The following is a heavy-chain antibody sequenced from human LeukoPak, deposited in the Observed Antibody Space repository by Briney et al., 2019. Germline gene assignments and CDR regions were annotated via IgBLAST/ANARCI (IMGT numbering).Heavy chain of an antibody. CDR2: IIPIFGTA. CDR3: ARPYDFWSGYHQYFQH. Sequence: ASVKVSCKASGGTFSSYAISWVRQAPGQGLEWMGGIIPIFGTANYAQKFQGRVTITADESTSTAYMELSSLRSEDTAVYYCARPYDFWSGYHQYFQHWGQGTLVTVSP. J-gene: IGHJ1*01. V-gene: IGHV1-69*13. CDR1: GGTFSSYA. D-gene: IGHD3-3*01.